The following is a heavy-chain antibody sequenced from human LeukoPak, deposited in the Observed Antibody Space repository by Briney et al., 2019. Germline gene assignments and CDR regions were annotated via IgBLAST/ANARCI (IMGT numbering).Heavy chain of an antibody. D-gene: IGHD1-26*01. CDR2: ISWNSFTI. CDR3: AKDSTAVLLGAGFDY. Sequence: GGSLRLSCAASRFTFDDYAMHWVRQAPGKGLEWVSSISWNSFTIGYADSVKGRFTISRDNAKNSLYLQMNSLRTEDTALYYCAKDSTAVLLGAGFDYWGQGTLVTVSS. CDR1: RFTFDDYA. V-gene: IGHV3-9*01. J-gene: IGHJ4*02.